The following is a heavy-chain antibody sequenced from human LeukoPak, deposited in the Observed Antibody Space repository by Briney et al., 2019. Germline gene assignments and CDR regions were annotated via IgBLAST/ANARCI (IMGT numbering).Heavy chain of an antibody. Sequence: GASVKVSCKASGGTFSSYAISWVRQAPGQGLEWMGRIIPVFGTANYAQKFQGRVTITADESTSTAYMELSSLRSEDTAVYYCALTEAGVRGVIIFGTGYYYYMDVWGKGTTVTISS. J-gene: IGHJ6*03. CDR3: ALTEAGVRGVIIFGTGYYYYMDV. V-gene: IGHV1-69*13. CDR1: GGTFSSYA. CDR2: IIPVFGTA. D-gene: IGHD3-10*01.